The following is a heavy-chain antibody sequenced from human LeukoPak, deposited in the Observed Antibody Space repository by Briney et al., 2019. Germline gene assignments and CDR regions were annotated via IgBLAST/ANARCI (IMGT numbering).Heavy chain of an antibody. D-gene: IGHD5-12*01. Sequence: AGGSLRLSCAASGSSFSSYWMSWVRQAPGKGLEWVANIKEGGSEKYYVDSVKGRFTISRDNAKNMMYLQMNSLGAEDTAVYYCARVGLPGYSDYATDHWGQGTLVTVSS. V-gene: IGHV3-7*01. CDR2: IKEGGSEK. J-gene: IGHJ4*02. CDR1: GSSFSSYW. CDR3: ARVGLPGYSDYATDH.